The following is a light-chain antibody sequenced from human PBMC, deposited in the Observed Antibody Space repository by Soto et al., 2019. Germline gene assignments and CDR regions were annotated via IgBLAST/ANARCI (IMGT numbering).Light chain of an antibody. CDR2: GAS. V-gene: IGKV3-20*01. Sequence: EXXXTQSXGTLSLSPGERATLSCRASQSVSSSYLAWYQQKPGQAPRLLIYGASSRATGIPDRFSGSGSGTDFTLTISRLEPEDFAVYYCQQYGSSPPWTFGQGTKVEIK. J-gene: IGKJ1*01. CDR1: QSVSSSY. CDR3: QQYGSSPPWT.